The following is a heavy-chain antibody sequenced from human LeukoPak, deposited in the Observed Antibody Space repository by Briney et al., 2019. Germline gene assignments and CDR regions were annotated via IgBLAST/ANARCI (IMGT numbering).Heavy chain of an antibody. CDR2: INPNSVGT. Sequence: ASVKVSCKASGHTLTGYHTHWVRQAPGAGLEWMGWINPNSVGTNYVQKLQGRVNMTSDTSISTAYMELSRLRSDDAAVYCCARSFSYGWGSYPHDAFQVWGQGTLVTVSS. J-gene: IGHJ3*01. V-gene: IGHV1-2*02. CDR1: GHTLTGYH. D-gene: IGHD3-10*01. CDR3: ARSFSYGWGSYPHDAFQV.